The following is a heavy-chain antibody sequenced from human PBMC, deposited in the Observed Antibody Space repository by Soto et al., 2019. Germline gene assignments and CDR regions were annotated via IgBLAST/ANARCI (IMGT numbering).Heavy chain of an antibody. CDR1: GFTFNNYA. CDR3: AKGRGGSGSLTPRVDF. D-gene: IGHD3-10*01. Sequence: EVQLLESGGGLVQPGGSLRLSCAASGFTFNNYAMTWFRQAPGKGLEWVSAISGGGDTTSYADSVKGRFTVSRDGSKNTLDLQMSSLRAEDTALYYCAKGRGGSGSLTPRVDFWCQGTLVTGSS. V-gene: IGHV3-23*01. CDR2: ISGGGDTT. J-gene: IGHJ4*02.